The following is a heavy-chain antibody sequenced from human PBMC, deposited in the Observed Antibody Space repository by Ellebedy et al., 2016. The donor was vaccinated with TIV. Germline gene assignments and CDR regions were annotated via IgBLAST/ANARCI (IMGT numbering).Heavy chain of an antibody. J-gene: IGHJ4*02. CDR2: IKQDGNDK. V-gene: IGHV3-7*01. CDR3: ARDRCTSTSCFFDY. CDR1: GFTFSNYW. Sequence: PGGSLRLSCAASGFTFSNYWMSLVRQAPGKGLEWVANIKQDGNDKYYVDSVKGRFPISRDNAKNSLSLQMSSLRADDTAVYFCARDRCTSTSCFFDYWGQGTLVTVSS. D-gene: IGHD2-2*01.